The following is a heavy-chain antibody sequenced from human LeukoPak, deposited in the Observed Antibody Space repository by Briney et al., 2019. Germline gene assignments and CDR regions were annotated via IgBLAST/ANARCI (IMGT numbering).Heavy chain of an antibody. V-gene: IGHV1-8*01. CDR3: ARGIAAAGTRPAAFDI. Sequence: ASVKVSCKASRYTFTSYDINWVRQATGQGLEWMGWMNPNSGNTGYAQKFQGRVTMTRNTSISTAYMELSSLRSEDTAVYYCARGIAAAGTRPAAFDIWGQGTMVTVSS. CDR1: RYTFTSYD. D-gene: IGHD6-13*01. J-gene: IGHJ3*02. CDR2: MNPNSGNT.